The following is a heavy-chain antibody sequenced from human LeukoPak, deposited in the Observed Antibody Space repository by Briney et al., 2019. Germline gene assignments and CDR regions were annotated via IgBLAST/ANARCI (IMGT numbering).Heavy chain of an antibody. V-gene: IGHV3-7*03. CDR1: GFTFSSYW. CDR3: ARAGVYSSREFDP. Sequence: GGSLRLSCAASGFTFSSYWMSWVRQAPGKGLEWVANIKQDGSEKYYVDSVKGRFTISRDNAKNSLYLQMNSLRAEDTAVYYCARAGVYSSREFDPWGQGTLVTVSS. CDR2: IKQDGSEK. J-gene: IGHJ5*02. D-gene: IGHD6-13*01.